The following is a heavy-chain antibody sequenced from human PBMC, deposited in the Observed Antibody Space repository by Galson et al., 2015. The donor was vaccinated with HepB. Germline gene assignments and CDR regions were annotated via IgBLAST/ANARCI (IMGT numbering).Heavy chain of an antibody. CDR2: IKSKTYGGAT. Sequence: SPRLACAASCFTFSNAWMNWFRQAPGKGLEWVGRIKSKTYGGATDFAAPVNGRFTISRDDSKNTLYLQMNSLKTEDTAVYYCERSLGDYGDFGDWGQGTLVTVSS. CDR1: CFTFSNAW. CDR3: ERSLGDYGDFGD. J-gene: IGHJ4*02. D-gene: IGHD4-17*01. V-gene: IGHV3-15*07.